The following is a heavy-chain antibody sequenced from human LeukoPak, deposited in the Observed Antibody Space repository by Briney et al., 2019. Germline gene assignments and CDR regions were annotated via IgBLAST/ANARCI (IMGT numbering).Heavy chain of an antibody. Sequence: PGGSLRLSCAASGFTFSSYSMNWVRQAPGKGLEWVGRIKSKTDGGTTDYAAPVKGRFTISRDDSKNTLYLQMNSLKTEDTAVYYCTTWQPYYYYMDVWGKGTTVTVSS. CDR2: IKSKTDGGTT. J-gene: IGHJ6*03. CDR3: TTWQPYYYYMDV. V-gene: IGHV3-15*01. D-gene: IGHD6-13*01. CDR1: GFTFSSYS.